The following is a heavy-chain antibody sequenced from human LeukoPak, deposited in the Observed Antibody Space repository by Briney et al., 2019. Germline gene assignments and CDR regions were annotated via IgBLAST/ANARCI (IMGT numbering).Heavy chain of an antibody. Sequence: GGSLRLSCAASGFTFTTYWLGWVRQPPGKGLEWVANIKQDGTEKYYVDSVKGRFTISRDNAKNSLYLQMNSLRVEDTAVYYCAKVANYYYGSESYYLFEHWGQGTPVTASS. D-gene: IGHD3-10*01. CDR2: IKQDGTEK. CDR1: GFTFTTYW. V-gene: IGHV3-7*01. J-gene: IGHJ4*02. CDR3: AKVANYYYGSESYYLFEH.